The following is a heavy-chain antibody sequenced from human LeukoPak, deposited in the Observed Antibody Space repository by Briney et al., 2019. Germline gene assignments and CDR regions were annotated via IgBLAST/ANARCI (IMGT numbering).Heavy chain of an antibody. Sequence: GGSLRLSCAASGFTFSSYGMHWVRQAPGKGLEWVGRIKSKTDGGTTDYAAPVKGRFTISRDDSKNTLYLQMNSLKTEDTAVYYCTTGVESGSHADAFDIWGQGTMVTVSS. CDR3: TTGVESGSHADAFDI. D-gene: IGHD1-26*01. V-gene: IGHV3-15*01. CDR1: GFTFSSYG. CDR2: IKSKTDGGTT. J-gene: IGHJ3*02.